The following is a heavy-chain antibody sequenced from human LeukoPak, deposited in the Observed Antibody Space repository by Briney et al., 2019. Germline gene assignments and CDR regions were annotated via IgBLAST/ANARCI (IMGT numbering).Heavy chain of an antibody. V-gene: IGHV3-48*04. CDR2: ISSSSSNI. CDR3: VREGGSFFFEY. CDR1: GFAFNGHD. J-gene: IGHJ4*02. D-gene: IGHD1-26*01. Sequence: PGGSLRLSCAASGFAFNGHDMNWIRQAPGKGLEWVSYISSSSSNIYSADFVKGRFTISRDNAKNSLYLQMNSLRAEDTAIYYCVREGGSFFFEYWGQGTLVTVSS.